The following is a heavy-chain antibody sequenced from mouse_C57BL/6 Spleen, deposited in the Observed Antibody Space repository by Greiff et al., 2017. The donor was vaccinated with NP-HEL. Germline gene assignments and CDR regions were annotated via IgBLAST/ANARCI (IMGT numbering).Heavy chain of an antibody. J-gene: IGHJ3*01. CDR3: AGRAFYYGYAWFAY. V-gene: IGHV1-26*01. Sequence: VQLQQSGPELVKPGASVKISCKASGYTFTDYYMNWVKQSHGKSLEWIGDINPNNGGTSYNQKFKGKGTLTVDKSSSTAYMELRSLTSEDSAVYYCAGRAFYYGYAWFAYWGQGTLVTVSA. D-gene: IGHD2-2*01. CDR1: GYTFTDYY. CDR2: INPNNGGT.